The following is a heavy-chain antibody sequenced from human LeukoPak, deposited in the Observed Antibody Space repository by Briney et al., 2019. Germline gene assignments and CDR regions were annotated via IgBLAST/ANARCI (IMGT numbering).Heavy chain of an antibody. D-gene: IGHD3-9*01. CDR2: INHSGST. CDR1: GGSFSGYY. Sequence: SETLSLTCAVYGGSFSGYYWSWIRQPPGKGLEWIGEINHSGSTNYNPSLKSRVTISVDTSKNQFSLKLSSVTAADTAVYYCARHVLRYFDWLSYDAFDIWGQGTMVTVSS. CDR3: ARHVLRYFDWLSYDAFDI. J-gene: IGHJ3*02. V-gene: IGHV4-34*01.